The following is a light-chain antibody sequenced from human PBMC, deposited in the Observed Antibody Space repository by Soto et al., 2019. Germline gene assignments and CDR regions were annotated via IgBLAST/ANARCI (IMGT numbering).Light chain of an antibody. CDR3: QQSYITPWT. J-gene: IGKJ1*01. Sequence: DIRMTQSPSSLSAPARDRVTITCRASASISNYLDWYQQTPGKAPNLLIYAASSLQSGVPSRFSGSGSGTDFTLTISSLQPEDFATYYCQQSYITPWTFGQGTKVDIK. CDR1: ASISNY. CDR2: AAS. V-gene: IGKV1-39*01.